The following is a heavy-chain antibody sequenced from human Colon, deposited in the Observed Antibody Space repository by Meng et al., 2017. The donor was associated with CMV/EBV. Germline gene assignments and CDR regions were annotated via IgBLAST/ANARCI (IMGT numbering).Heavy chain of an antibody. CDR1: GYTFTSYG. J-gene: IGHJ6*02. CDR3: ARSPDNYHPSYYYGMDV. D-gene: IGHD1-1*01. Sequence: ASVKVSCKASGYTFTSYGISWVRQAPGQGLEWMGWISAYNGNTNYAQKLQGRVTMTTDTSTSTAYMELRSLRSGDTAVYYCARSPDNYHPSYYYGMDVWGQGTTVTVSS. V-gene: IGHV1-18*01. CDR2: ISAYNGNT.